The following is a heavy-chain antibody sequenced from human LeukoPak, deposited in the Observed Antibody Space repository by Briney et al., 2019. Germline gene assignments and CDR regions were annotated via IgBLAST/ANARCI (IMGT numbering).Heavy chain of an antibody. CDR3: ARTAGAELFDY. CDR2: INPSGGST. CDR1: GYTFTTYY. J-gene: IGHJ4*02. D-gene: IGHD1-26*01. Sequence: ASVKVSCKASGYTFTTYYMHWVRQAPGQGLEWMGIINPSGGSTSNAQKFQGRVTMTRDTSTSTVYMELSSLRSEDTAVYYCARTAGAELFDYWGQGTLVTVSS. V-gene: IGHV1-46*01.